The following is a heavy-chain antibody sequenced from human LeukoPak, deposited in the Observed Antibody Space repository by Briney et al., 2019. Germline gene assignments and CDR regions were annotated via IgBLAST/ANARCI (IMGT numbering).Heavy chain of an antibody. CDR3: ANVVYGYYDFWSGYEITDY. CDR2: IKQDGSEK. Sequence: GGSLRLSCAASGFTFSSYWMSWVRQAPGKGLEWVANIKQDGSEKYYVDSVKGRFTISRDNAKNSLYLQLNSLRAEDTAVYYCANVVYGYYDFWSGYEITDYWGQGTLVTVSS. V-gene: IGHV3-7*01. J-gene: IGHJ4*02. D-gene: IGHD3-3*01. CDR1: GFTFSSYW.